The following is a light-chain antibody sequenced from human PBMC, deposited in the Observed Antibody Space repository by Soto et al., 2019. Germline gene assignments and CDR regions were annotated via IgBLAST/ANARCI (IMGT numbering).Light chain of an antibody. CDR2: GAS. V-gene: IGKV1-6*01. CDR3: LQDFNYPWT. CDR1: QDIGTL. J-gene: IGKJ1*01. Sequence: AIRMTQSPYSLSAYIVDTVTISCLASQDIGTLVAWYQQKPGKAPKVLIYGASSLQTAVPSRFSGSGSGTDFTLTISSLQPEDFATYYCLQDFNYPWTFGQGTKVDIK.